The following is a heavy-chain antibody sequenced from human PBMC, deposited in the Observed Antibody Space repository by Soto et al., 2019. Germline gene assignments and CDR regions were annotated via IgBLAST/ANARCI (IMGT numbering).Heavy chain of an antibody. CDR2: ISSSSSYI. V-gene: IGHV3-21*01. CDR3: ARDRGYLNTTPSYYYYGIDV. Sequence: GGSLRLACAASGFTFSSYSMNWVRQAPGKGLEWVSSISSSSSYIYYADSVKGRFTISRDNAKNSLYLQMNSLRAEDTAVYYCARDRGYLNTTPSYYYYGIDVWGQGTTDTGSS. J-gene: IGHJ6*02. D-gene: IGHD3-10*01. CDR1: GFTFSSYS.